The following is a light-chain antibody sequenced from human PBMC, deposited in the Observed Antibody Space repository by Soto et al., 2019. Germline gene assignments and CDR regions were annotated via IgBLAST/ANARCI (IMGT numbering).Light chain of an antibody. J-gene: IGKJ2*01. CDR3: HQYNNWPPDT. CDR2: GVS. Sequence: EIIMTQSPATLSVSPGERATLSCRASQSVSSNLAWYQQKPRQAPRLLIYGVSTRATGIPARFSGSGSGTEFTLTISSLQSEDFAVYYCHQYNNWPPDTFGQGTKLEIK. V-gene: IGKV3-15*01. CDR1: QSVSSN.